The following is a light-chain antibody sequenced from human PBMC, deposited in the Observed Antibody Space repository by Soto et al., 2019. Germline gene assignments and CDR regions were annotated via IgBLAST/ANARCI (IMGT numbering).Light chain of an antibody. V-gene: IGKV3-20*01. CDR1: HSVSSNY. Sequence: EIVLTQSPGTLSLSPGERATLSCMSSHSVSSNYLAWYQQKPGQAPRLLIYDVSSRATGIPDRFSGSGSGTDFTLTISRLEPVDFAVYYCQQYGISSTCGQGTKVEIK. CDR3: QQYGISST. J-gene: IGKJ1*01. CDR2: DVS.